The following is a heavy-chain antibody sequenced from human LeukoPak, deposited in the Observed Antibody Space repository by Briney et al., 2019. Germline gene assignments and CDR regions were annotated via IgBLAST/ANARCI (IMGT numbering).Heavy chain of an antibody. CDR3: ARVTTTTKQFDY. CDR1: GGSVSSGSYC. D-gene: IGHD4-11*01. J-gene: IGHJ4*02. Sequence: SETLSLTCTVSGGSVSSGSYCWNWIRQPPGKGLEWIGYIYYSGSTNYNPSLKSRVTISVDTSKNQFSLKLSSVTAADTAVYYCARVTTTTKQFDYWGQGTLVTVSS. CDR2: IYYSGST. V-gene: IGHV4-61*01.